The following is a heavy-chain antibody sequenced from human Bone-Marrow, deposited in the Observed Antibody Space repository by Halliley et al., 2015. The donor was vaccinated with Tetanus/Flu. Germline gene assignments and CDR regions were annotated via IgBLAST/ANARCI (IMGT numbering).Heavy chain of an antibody. J-gene: IGHJ4*02. V-gene: IGHV5-10-1*01. D-gene: IGHD3-16*01. Sequence: EWMGRIYPSGSQVNYSPSFQGHVTISADKAINAAFLTWSSLKASDSAIYFCARHLGVVSFDFWGLGSLVTVSS. CDR2: IYPSGSQV. CDR3: ARHLGVVSFDF.